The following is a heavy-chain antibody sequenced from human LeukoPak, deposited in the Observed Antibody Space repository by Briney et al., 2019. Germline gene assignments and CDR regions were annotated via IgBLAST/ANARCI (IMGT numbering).Heavy chain of an antibody. Sequence: NPSETLSLTCAVYGGSFSGYYWSWIRQPPGKGLEWIGEINHSGSTNNNPSLKSRVTISVDTSKNQFSLKLSSVTAADTAVYYCARLGYYYDSSGYCCWGQGTLVTVSS. D-gene: IGHD3-22*01. CDR2: INHSGST. J-gene: IGHJ4*02. CDR3: ARLGYYYDSSGYCC. V-gene: IGHV4-34*01. CDR1: GGSFSGYY.